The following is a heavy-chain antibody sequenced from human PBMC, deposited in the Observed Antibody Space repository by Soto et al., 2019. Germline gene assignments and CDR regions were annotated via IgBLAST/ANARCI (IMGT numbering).Heavy chain of an antibody. CDR2: LYWDDDK. J-gene: IGHJ4*02. Sequence: QITLKESGPTLVRPAQPLTLTCAFSGFSLTTYDMGVAWIRQPPGKALEWLALLYWDDDKRYSPSLKDRLAISKDTSRNLVVLTITNMDPGDTATYFCANAGDYYLLTFDHWGPGTLVTVSS. V-gene: IGHV2-5*02. CDR1: GFSLTTYDMG. CDR3: ANAGDYYLLTFDH. D-gene: IGHD4-17*01.